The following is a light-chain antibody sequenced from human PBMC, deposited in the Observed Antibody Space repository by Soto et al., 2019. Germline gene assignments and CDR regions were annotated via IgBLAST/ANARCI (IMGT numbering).Light chain of an antibody. CDR1: QSVSGN. Sequence: EIVMTQSPVTLSMSPGERVILSCRASQSVSGNLAWYQQKPGQAPRLLTYGASTRATGIPARFSGSGSGTEFTLTISSLQSEDFAVYYCQQYNNWPITFSQGTRLEI. V-gene: IGKV3-15*01. J-gene: IGKJ5*01. CDR3: QQYNNWPIT. CDR2: GAS.